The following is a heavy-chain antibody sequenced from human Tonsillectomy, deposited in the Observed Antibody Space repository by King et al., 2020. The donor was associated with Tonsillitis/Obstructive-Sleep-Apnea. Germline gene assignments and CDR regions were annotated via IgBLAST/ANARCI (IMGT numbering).Heavy chain of an antibody. Sequence: VQLVESGGGVVQPGRSLRLSCAASGFTFSSYAMHWVRQAPGKGLEWVAVISYDGSNKYYADSVKGRFTISRDNSKNTLYLQMNSLRAEDTAVYYCARDRGDDYGDYWGQGPLVTVSS. CDR3: ARDRGDDYGDY. V-gene: IGHV3-30*01. CDR1: GFTFSSYA. J-gene: IGHJ4*02. CDR2: ISYDGSNK. D-gene: IGHD3-10*01.